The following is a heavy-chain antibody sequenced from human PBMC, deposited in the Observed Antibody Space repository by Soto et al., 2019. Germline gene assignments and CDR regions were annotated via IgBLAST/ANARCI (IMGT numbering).Heavy chain of an antibody. CDR2: IYYSGST. J-gene: IGHJ4*02. CDR3: ARHRYSYGVYYFDY. V-gene: IGHV4-59*08. Sequence: SLPLPLTCIVSGGSISTYYWSWIRQPPGKGLEWIGYIYYSGSTNYNPSLTSRVTISVDTSKNQFSLKLSSVAGADTAVYYCARHRYSYGVYYFDYWGQGTLVTVSS. D-gene: IGHD5-18*01. CDR1: GGSISTYY.